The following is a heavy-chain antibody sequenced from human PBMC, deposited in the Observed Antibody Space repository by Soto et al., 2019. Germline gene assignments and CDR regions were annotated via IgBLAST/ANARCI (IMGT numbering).Heavy chain of an antibody. D-gene: IGHD2-2*02. CDR3: AKDMNRVVVVPAAIRGYYYYGMDV. Sequence: EVQLVESGGGLVQPGRSLRLSCAASGFTFDDYAMHWVRQAPGKGLEWVSGISWNSGSIGYADSVKGRFTISRDSAKNSLYLQMNSLRAEDTALYYCAKDMNRVVVVPAAIRGYYYYGMDVWGQGTTVTVSS. J-gene: IGHJ6*02. CDR1: GFTFDDYA. CDR2: ISWNSGSI. V-gene: IGHV3-9*01.